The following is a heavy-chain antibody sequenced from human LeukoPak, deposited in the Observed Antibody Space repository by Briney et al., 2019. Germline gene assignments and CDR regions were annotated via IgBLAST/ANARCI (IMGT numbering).Heavy chain of an antibody. Sequence: PGGSLRLSCAASGFSVSNSYISWVRQAPGKGLEWVSVIYRGGSTYYADAVKGRFTISRDNPKNTVYLQIEGLRADDTAVYYCARRLDSSGYPPRVGYFYYGMDVWGQGTTVTVSS. CDR1: GFSVSNSY. D-gene: IGHD5-18*01. V-gene: IGHV3-53*01. CDR3: ARRLDSSGYPPRVGYFYYGMDV. J-gene: IGHJ6*02. CDR2: IYRGGST.